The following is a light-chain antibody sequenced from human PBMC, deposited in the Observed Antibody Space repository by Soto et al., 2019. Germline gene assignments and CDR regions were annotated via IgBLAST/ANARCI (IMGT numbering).Light chain of an antibody. J-gene: IGKJ1*01. V-gene: IGKV3-20*01. Sequence: EILMTNSPATLSVSRWEIATLSCRASQSVSSNVAWYQQKPGQAPRLLIYGASSRATGIPDRFSGSGSGTDFTLTISRLEPEDFAVYHCQQYGSSWWAFGHGTKVDIK. CDR3: QQYGSSWWA. CDR2: GAS. CDR1: QSVSSN.